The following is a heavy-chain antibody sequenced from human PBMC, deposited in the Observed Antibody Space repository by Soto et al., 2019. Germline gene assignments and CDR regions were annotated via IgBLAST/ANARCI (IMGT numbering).Heavy chain of an antibody. Sequence: GGSLRLSCAASGFTFSSYAMSWVRQAPGKGLEWVSAISGSGGSTYYADSVKGRFTISRDNSKNTLYLQMNSLRAEDTAVYYCAKAANFDWLFPDYFDYWGQGTLVTVSS. V-gene: IGHV3-23*01. CDR2: ISGSGGST. CDR3: AKAANFDWLFPDYFDY. J-gene: IGHJ4*02. D-gene: IGHD3-9*01. CDR1: GFTFSSYA.